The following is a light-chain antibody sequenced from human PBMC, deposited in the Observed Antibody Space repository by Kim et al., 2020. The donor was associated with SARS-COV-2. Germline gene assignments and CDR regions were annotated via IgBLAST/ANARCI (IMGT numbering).Light chain of an antibody. CDR2: AVS. J-gene: IGKJ4*01. V-gene: IGKV1-5*01. CDR3: QQRNGY. CDR1: QSITSG. Sequence: DIQMTQSPSTLSASVGDTVTITCRASQSITSGLAWYQQKPGKAPKLLIYAVSSLDSGVPSRFSGSGSGTQFTLTISSLQPDDFATYYCQQRNGYFGGGTKVDIK.